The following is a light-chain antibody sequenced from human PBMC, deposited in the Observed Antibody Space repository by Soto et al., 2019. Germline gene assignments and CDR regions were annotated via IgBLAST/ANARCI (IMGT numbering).Light chain of an antibody. J-gene: IGKJ1*01. V-gene: IGKV3-15*01. Sequence: IVFAQSPFTLSVSTCDTSSRSFRASQRVSSHLAWYQQKPGQAPRLLIYAASTRATGIPVRFSGSGSETEFTLTIRSLQSEDSALYYCHQYNNWPWTFGQGTKVDIK. CDR2: AAS. CDR3: HQYNNWPWT. CDR1: QRVSSH.